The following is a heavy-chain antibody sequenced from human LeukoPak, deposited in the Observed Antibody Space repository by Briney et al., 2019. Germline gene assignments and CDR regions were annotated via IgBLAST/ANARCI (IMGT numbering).Heavy chain of an antibody. CDR2: ISGSGGST. CDR1: GFTFSSYG. CDR3: AKDLAALYDSRGGKLDY. V-gene: IGHV3-23*01. D-gene: IGHD3-22*01. J-gene: IGHJ4*02. Sequence: HPGGSLRLSCAASGFTFSSYGVSWVRQAPGKGLEWVSAISGSGGSTYYADSVKGRFTISRDNSKNPLYLQMNSLRAEDTAVYYCAKDLAALYDSRGGKLDYWGQGTLVTVSS.